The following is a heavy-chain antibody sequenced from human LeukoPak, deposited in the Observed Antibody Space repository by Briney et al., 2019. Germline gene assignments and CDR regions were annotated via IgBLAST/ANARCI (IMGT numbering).Heavy chain of an antibody. CDR2: IYTSGSA. J-gene: IGHJ4*02. D-gene: IGHD4-17*01. CDR1: GGSISSYY. V-gene: IGHV4-4*07. Sequence: SETLSLTCTVSGGSISSYYWSWIRQPAGKGLEWIGRIYTSGSANYSPSLKSRVTISVDKSKNQFSLRLSSVTAADTAVYYCARASHDYGDYSHFDYWGQGTLVTVSS. CDR3: ARASHDYGDYSHFDY.